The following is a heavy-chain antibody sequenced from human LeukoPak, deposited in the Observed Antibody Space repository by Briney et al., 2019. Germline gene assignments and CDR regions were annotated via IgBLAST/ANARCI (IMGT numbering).Heavy chain of an antibody. J-gene: IGHJ4*02. CDR3: AKDVKVGGVTPFDY. V-gene: IGHV3-23*01. D-gene: IGHD3-16*01. CDR2: IRGSGAGT. CDR1: GFTFSNYA. Sequence: AGGSLRLSCAASGFTFSNYAMSWVRQAPGEGLEWVSAIRGSGAGTSYADSVKGRFTISRDNSKNTLSLQMNSLRAQDTAIYYCAKDVKVGGVTPFDYWGQGTLVTVSS.